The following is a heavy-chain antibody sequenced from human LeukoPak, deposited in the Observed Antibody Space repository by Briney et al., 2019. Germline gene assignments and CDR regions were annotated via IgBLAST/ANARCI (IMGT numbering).Heavy chain of an antibody. J-gene: IGHJ4*02. CDR1: GGSISSYY. Sequence: SETLSLTCTVSGGSISSYYWSWIRQPPGKGLEWIGYIYYSGSTNYNPSLKSRVTISVDTSKNQFSLKLSSVTAADTAVYYCAGASHDSSGDHWGQGTLVTVSS. V-gene: IGHV4-59*01. CDR2: IYYSGST. CDR3: AGASHDSSGDH. D-gene: IGHD3-22*01.